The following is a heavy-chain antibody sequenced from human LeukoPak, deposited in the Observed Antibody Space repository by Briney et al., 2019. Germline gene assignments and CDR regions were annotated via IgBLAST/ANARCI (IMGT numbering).Heavy chain of an antibody. CDR2: INPNSGGT. D-gene: IGHD4-23*01. V-gene: IGHV1-2*02. CDR1: GYTFTGYY. J-gene: IGHJ4*02. CDR3: AREEYGGNSGFDY. Sequence: ASVKVSCKASGYTFTGYYMHWVRQAPGQGLEWMGWINPNSGGTDYAQKFQGRVTMTRDTSISTAYMELSRLRSDDTAVYYCAREEYGGNSGFDYWGQGTLVTVSS.